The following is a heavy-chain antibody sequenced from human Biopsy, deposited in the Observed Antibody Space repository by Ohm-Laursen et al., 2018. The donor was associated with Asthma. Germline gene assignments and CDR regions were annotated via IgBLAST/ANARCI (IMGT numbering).Heavy chain of an antibody. V-gene: IGHV1-69*01. CDR1: GGTFRTYA. Sequence: GPSVKVSCKASGGTFRTYAFNWVRQAPGQGLEWMGGIIPMYGVPKVAQKFQGRVTITADESTSTAYMEMSSLRSEDAAVYYCARVDAIMISGDFYFYSGFDLWGQGTTVRVSS. CDR2: IIPMYGVP. CDR3: ARVDAIMISGDFYFYSGFDL. D-gene: IGHD3-16*01. J-gene: IGHJ6*02.